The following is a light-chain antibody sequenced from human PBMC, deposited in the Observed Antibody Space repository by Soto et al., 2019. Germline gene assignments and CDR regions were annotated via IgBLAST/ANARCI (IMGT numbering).Light chain of an antibody. CDR3: QQYNSYPLT. Sequence: IQMTQPTYPLSASVGDRVTITCRASQSISSWLAWYQQKPGKAPKLLIYKASSLESGVPSRFSGSGSGTEFTLTISSLQPDDFATYYCQQYNSYPLTFGGGTKVDIK. J-gene: IGKJ4*01. CDR2: KAS. CDR1: QSISSW. V-gene: IGKV1-5*03.